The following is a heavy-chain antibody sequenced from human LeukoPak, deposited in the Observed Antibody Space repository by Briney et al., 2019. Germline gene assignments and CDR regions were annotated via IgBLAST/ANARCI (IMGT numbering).Heavy chain of an antibody. CDR1: GFTFSSYS. D-gene: IGHD3-3*01. CDR2: ISSSSSYI. V-gene: IGHV3-21*01. J-gene: IGHJ3*02. Sequence: GGSLRLSCAASGFTFSSYSMNWVRQAPGKGLEWVSSISSSSSYIYYADSVKGRFTISRDNSKNTLYLQMNSLRAEDTAVYYCAAGGYYDFWSGYGGAFDIWGQGTMVTVSS. CDR3: AAGGYYDFWSGYGGAFDI.